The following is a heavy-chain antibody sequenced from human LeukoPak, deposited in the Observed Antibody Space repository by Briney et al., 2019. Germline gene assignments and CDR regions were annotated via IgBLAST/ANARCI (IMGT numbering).Heavy chain of an antibody. Sequence: GGSLRLSCAASGFTFSSYSMNWVRQAPGKGLEWVSSISSSSSYIYYADSVKGRFTISRDNAKNSLYLQMNSLRAEDTAVYYCARDHLQSGRYPDYFFDYWGQGTLVTVSS. D-gene: IGHD3-16*02. V-gene: IGHV3-21*01. CDR3: ARDHLQSGRYPDYFFDY. CDR1: GFTFSSYS. J-gene: IGHJ4*02. CDR2: ISSSSSYI.